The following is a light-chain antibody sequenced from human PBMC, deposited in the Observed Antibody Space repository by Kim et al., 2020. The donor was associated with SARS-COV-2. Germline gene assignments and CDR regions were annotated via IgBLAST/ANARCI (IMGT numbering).Light chain of an antibody. CDR1: SLRSNS. J-gene: IGLJ2*01. V-gene: IGLV3-19*01. CDR2: DTD. Sequence: LGQTVRLTFQGDSLRSNSASWYQQKPGQAPILVIYDTDNRPSGIPHRFSGSSSGHTASLTITGARAEDEADYYCNSRDSSGYNVVFGGGTKLTVL. CDR3: NSRDSSGYNVV.